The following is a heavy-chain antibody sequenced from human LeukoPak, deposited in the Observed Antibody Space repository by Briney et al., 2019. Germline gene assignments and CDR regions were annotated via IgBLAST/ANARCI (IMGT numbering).Heavy chain of an antibody. V-gene: IGHV3-30*18. CDR1: GFTFSSYG. J-gene: IGHJ4*02. CDR2: ISYDGSNK. CDR3: AKDSGYCRSTSCGFDY. Sequence: GRSLRLSCAASGFTFSSYGMHWVRQAPGKGLEWVAVISYDGSNKYYADSVKGRFTISRDNSKNTLYLQMNSLRAEDTAVYYCAKDSGYCRSTSCGFDYWGQGTLVTVSS. D-gene: IGHD2-2*01.